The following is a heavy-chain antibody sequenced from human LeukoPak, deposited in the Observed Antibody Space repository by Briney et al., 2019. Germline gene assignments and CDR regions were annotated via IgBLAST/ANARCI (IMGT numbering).Heavy chain of an antibody. CDR2: INHSGST. J-gene: IGHJ4*02. CDR3: ARRRLEILWGSYRYPPYYFDY. V-gene: IGHV4-34*01. D-gene: IGHD3-16*02. Sequence: SETLSLTCAVYGGSFSGYYWSWIRQPPGKGLEWIGEINHSGSTNYNPSLKSRVTLSVDTSQNQFSLKLSSVTAADTAVYYCARRRLEILWGSYRYPPYYFDYWGQGTLVTVSS. CDR1: GGSFSGYY.